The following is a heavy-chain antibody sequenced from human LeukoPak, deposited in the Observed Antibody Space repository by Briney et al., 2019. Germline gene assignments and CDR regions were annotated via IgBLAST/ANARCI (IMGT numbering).Heavy chain of an antibody. CDR2: IIPIFGTA. Sequence: SVMVSCKASGGTFTSYAISWVRQAPGQGLEWMGGIIPIFGTANYAKKFQGRVRITTEQSTSTAYMELSSLRSEDTAVYYCARGLETTVTTFAEYFQHWGQGTLVTVSS. V-gene: IGHV1-69*05. CDR3: ARGLETTVTTFAEYFQH. D-gene: IGHD4-17*01. CDR1: GGTFTSYA. J-gene: IGHJ1*01.